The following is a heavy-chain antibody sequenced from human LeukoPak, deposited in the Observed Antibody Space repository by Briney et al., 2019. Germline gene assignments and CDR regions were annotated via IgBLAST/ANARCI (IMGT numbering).Heavy chain of an antibody. V-gene: IGHV3-23*01. CDR2: IYGGGSSK. CDR1: GFTFSNYA. J-gene: IGHJ4*02. Sequence: GGSLRLSCAASGFTFSNYAMTWVRQAPGKGLEWVSSIYGGGSSKYYADSVKGRFTISRDNSKNTLYLQMNSLRAEDTAVYYCAKESYSTSWQLDSWGQGTLVTVSS. D-gene: IGHD6-13*01. CDR3: AKESYSTSWQLDS.